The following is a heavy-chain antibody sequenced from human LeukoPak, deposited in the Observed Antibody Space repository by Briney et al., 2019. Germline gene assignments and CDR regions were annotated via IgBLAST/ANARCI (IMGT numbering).Heavy chain of an antibody. Sequence: PGGSLRLSCAASGFTFSSYSMNWVRQAPGKGLEWVSYISSSSSTIYYADSVKGRFTISRDNAKNSLYLQMNSLRAGDTAVYYCARETGDYGDYVYLDAFDIWGQGTMVTVSS. D-gene: IGHD4-17*01. CDR3: ARETGDYGDYVYLDAFDI. CDR1: GFTFSSYS. V-gene: IGHV3-48*01. J-gene: IGHJ3*02. CDR2: ISSSSSTI.